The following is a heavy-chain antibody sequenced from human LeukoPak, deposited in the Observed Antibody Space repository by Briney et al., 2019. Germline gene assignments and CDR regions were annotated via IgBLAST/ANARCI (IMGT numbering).Heavy chain of an antibody. CDR2: ISWNSGSI. CDR3: AKGRSGSWFFDAFDI. CDR1: GFTFDDYA. Sequence: GGSLRLSCAASGFTFDDYAMHWVRQAPGKGLEWVSGISWNSGSIGYADSVKGRFTTSRDNAKNSLYLQMNSLRAEDTALYYCAKGRSGSWFFDAFDIWGQGTMVTVSS. D-gene: IGHD6-13*01. J-gene: IGHJ3*02. V-gene: IGHV3-9*01.